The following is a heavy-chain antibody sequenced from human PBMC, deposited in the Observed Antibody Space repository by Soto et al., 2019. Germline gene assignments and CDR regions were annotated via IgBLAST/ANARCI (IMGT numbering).Heavy chain of an antibody. D-gene: IGHD3-10*01. CDR2: INHSGST. Sequence: PSETLSLTCAVYGGSFSGYYWSWIRQPPGKGLEWIGEINHSGSTNYNPSLKSRVTISVDTSKNQFSLKLSSVTAADTAVYYCARGLRYYGSGSFTNQPPYRNYYYYYMDVWGKGTTVTVSS. V-gene: IGHV4-34*01. CDR3: ARGLRYYGSGSFTNQPPYRNYYYYYMDV. CDR1: GGSFSGYY. J-gene: IGHJ6*03.